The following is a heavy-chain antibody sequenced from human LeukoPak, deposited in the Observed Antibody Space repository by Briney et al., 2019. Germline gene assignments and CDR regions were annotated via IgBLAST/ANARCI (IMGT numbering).Heavy chain of an antibody. J-gene: IGHJ6*03. CDR2: ISSTGGDI. D-gene: IGHD3-10*01. Sequence: PGGSLRLSCVASGFTFGSHAMNWVRQAPGKGLEWVSSISSTGGDIYYADSVRGRFTISRDNAKNSLYLQLNRLRAEDTAVYFCATDDRDYYYYYMDVWGKGTTLTVSS. CDR3: ATDDRDYYYYYMDV. V-gene: IGHV3-21*01. CDR1: GFTFGSHA.